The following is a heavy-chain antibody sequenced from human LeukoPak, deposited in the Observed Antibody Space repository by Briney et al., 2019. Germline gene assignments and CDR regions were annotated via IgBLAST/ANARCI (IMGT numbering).Heavy chain of an antibody. Sequence: GGSLRLSCAASGFTFSSYAMSWVRQAPGKGLEWVSAISGSGGSAYYADSVKGRFTISRDNSKNTLYLQMNSLRAEDTAVYYCAVRGTRLGELSHWGQGTLVTVSS. CDR1: GFTFSSYA. D-gene: IGHD3-16*02. J-gene: IGHJ4*02. V-gene: IGHV3-23*01. CDR2: ISGSGGSA. CDR3: AVRGTRLGELSH.